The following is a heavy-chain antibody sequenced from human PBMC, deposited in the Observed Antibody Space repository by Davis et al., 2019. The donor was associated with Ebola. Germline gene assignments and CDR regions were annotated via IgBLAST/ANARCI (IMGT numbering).Heavy chain of an antibody. D-gene: IGHD2-2*01. Sequence: PGGSLRLSCAASGFTFSSYAMSWVRQAPGKGLEWVSAISGSGGSTYYADSVKGRFTISRDNSKNTLYLQMNSLRAEDTAVYYCAKKGVTIVVVPAATNYYYYYMDVWGKGTTVTVSS. V-gene: IGHV3-23*01. CDR2: ISGSGGST. CDR3: AKKGVTIVVVPAATNYYYYYMDV. J-gene: IGHJ6*03. CDR1: GFTFSSYA.